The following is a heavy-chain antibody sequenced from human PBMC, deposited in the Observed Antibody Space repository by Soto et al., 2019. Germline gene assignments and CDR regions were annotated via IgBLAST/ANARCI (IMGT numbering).Heavy chain of an antibody. V-gene: IGHV1-69*08. D-gene: IGHD6-13*01. CDR1: GGTFSSYT. Sequence: QVQLVQSGADVKKPESSVKVSCKASGGTFSSYTISWVRQAPGQGREWMGRIIPILGIANYAQKVQGRVTITADKSTSTAYMELSSLRSEDTAVYYCARDVAAAADWFDPWGQGTLVTVSS. CDR3: ARDVAAAADWFDP. J-gene: IGHJ5*02. CDR2: IIPILGIA.